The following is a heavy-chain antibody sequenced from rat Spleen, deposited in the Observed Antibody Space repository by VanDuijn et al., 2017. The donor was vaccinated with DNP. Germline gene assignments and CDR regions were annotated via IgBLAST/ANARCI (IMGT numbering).Heavy chain of an antibody. CDR1: GFALSDYY. Sequence: EVQLVESGGGLVQPGRSMKLSCGVSGFALSDYYMAWVRQTPKTGLEWVASIDYEGSGTHYTDSVKGRFTISRDNAKSSLYLQMISLKSEDSATYYCARAYGSPWYFDYWGQGVMVTVSS. J-gene: IGHJ2*01. CDR2: IDYEGSGT. V-gene: IGHV5-22*01. CDR3: ARAYGSPWYFDY. D-gene: IGHD1-3*01.